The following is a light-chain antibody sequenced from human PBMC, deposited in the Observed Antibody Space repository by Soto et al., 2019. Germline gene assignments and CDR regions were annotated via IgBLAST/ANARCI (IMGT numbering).Light chain of an antibody. CDR2: GAS. Sequence: EIVLTQSPGTLSLSPGERATLACRASQRVSSSYLAWYQQKPGQAPRLLIHGASTRATGIPDRFSGSGSGTDFTLTISRLEPEDSAVYYCQQYGTSPMYTFGQGTKLEIK. CDR3: QQYGTSPMYT. V-gene: IGKV3-20*01. CDR1: QRVSSSY. J-gene: IGKJ2*01.